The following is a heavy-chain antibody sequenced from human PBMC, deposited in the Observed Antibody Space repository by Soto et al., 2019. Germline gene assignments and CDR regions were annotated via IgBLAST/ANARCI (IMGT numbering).Heavy chain of an antibody. CDR2: IYYSGST. CDR1: GGSISSSSYY. V-gene: IGHV4-39*01. Sequence: SETLSLTCTVSGGSISSSSYYWGWIRQPPGKGLEWIGSIYYSGSTYYNPSLKSRVTISVDTSKNQFSLKLSSVTAADTAVYYCASRRFWSGYWTSDPIDYWGQGTLVTVSS. D-gene: IGHD3-3*01. CDR3: ASRRFWSGYWTSDPIDY. J-gene: IGHJ4*02.